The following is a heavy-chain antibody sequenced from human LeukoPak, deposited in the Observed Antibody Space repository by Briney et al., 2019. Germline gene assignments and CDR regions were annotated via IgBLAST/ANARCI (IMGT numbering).Heavy chain of an antibody. D-gene: IGHD2-8*01. CDR2: IKEDGGEG. J-gene: IGHJ6*04. CDR1: GFTFSSYW. V-gene: IGHV3-7*01. CDR3: ATRYCTISACRASSYKSFDV. Sequence: GGSLRLSCAASGFTFSSYWMSWVRQAPGKGLEWVANIKEDGGEGYYVDSVKGRFTVSRDNAKNSLYLQLTSLRAEDTAVYYCATRYCTISACRASSYKSFDVWGKGTTVIVSS.